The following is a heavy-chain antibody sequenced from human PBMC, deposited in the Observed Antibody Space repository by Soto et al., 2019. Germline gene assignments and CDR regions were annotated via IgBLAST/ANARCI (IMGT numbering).Heavy chain of an antibody. CDR2: IYVTGAV. CDR1: GAALNSGNYY. CDR3: ARLRIATNNYKWFDP. V-gene: IGHV4-31*03. J-gene: IGHJ5*02. Sequence: SETLSLTCSVSGAALNSGNYYWSWIRQVPGKGLEWIGHIYVTGAVHYNPSLGDRITISQDTSERQFSLNLRLVTAADTAVYYCARLRIATNNYKWFDPWGQGTLVTVSS. D-gene: IGHD2-21*01.